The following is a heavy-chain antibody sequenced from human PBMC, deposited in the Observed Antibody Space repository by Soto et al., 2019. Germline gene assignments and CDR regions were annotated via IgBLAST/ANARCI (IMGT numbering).Heavy chain of an antibody. CDR2: VNPSGGHT. Sequence: QVRLMQSGAEVKKPGASVKVSCKASGVTFTDYYIHWVRQAPGQGLEWMGTVNPSGGHTTYAQHFLGRVTMTRDTSTITLYMERTSLRSEDTAVYYCARGGPVVVVTAALAYWGQGTLVTVSS. V-gene: IGHV1-46*01. J-gene: IGHJ4*02. CDR1: GVTFTDYY. CDR3: ARGGPVVVVTAALAY. D-gene: IGHD2-21*02.